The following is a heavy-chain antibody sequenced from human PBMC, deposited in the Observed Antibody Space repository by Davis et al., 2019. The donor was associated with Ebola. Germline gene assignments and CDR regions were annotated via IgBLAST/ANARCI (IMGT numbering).Heavy chain of an antibody. Sequence: SETLSLTCTVSGGSVNSGSYYWSWIRQPPGKGLEWIGYIYYSGSTNYNPSLKSRVTISVDTSKNQFSLKLSSVTAADTAVYYCAREWLLTTDYYYYGMDVWGKGTTVTVSS. CDR1: GGSVNSGSYY. CDR3: AREWLLTTDYYYYGMDV. D-gene: IGHD3-22*01. V-gene: IGHV4-61*01. J-gene: IGHJ6*04. CDR2: IYYSGST.